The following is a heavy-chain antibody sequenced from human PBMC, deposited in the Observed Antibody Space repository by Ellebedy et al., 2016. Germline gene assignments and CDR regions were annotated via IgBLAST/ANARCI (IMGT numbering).Heavy chain of an antibody. Sequence: ASVKVSCXASGYTFTSYAMHWVRQAPGQRLEWMGWINAGNGNTKYSQKFQGRVTITRDTSASTAYMELSSLRSEDTAVYYCARRHRATAGSGSYSFDYWGQGALVTVSS. CDR2: INAGNGNT. CDR3: ARRHRATAGSGSYSFDY. J-gene: IGHJ4*02. V-gene: IGHV1-3*01. CDR1: GYTFTSYA. D-gene: IGHD1-26*01.